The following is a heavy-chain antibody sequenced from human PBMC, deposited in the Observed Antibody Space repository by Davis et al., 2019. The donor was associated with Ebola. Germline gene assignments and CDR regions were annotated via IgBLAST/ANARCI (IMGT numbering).Heavy chain of an antibody. D-gene: IGHD6-19*01. CDR1: GSIFSNYV. J-gene: IGHJ3*02. CDR3: AKDTSNVWFDI. Sequence: GGSLRLSCPAPGSIFSNYVMSWVRQAPGKGLEWVSTLGTSADTYYADSVKGRFTISRDNSKNTLYLQMNSLRVEDTAIYYCAKDTSNVWFDIWGQGTMVTVSS. CDR2: LGTSADT. V-gene: IGHV3-23*01.